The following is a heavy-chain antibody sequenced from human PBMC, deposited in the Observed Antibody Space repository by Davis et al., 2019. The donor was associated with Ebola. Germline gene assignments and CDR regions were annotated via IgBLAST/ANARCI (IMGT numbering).Heavy chain of an antibody. CDR3: ATDRNWDFDY. CDR1: GFTFSSYS. CDR2: ISSSSSYI. J-gene: IGHJ4*02. V-gene: IGHV3-21*01. D-gene: IGHD7-27*01. Sequence: GESLKISCAASGFTFSSYSMNWVRQAPGKGLEWVSSISSSSSYIYYADSVKGRFTISRDNAKSSLYLQMNSLRAEDTAVYYCATDRNWDFDYWGQGTLVTVSS.